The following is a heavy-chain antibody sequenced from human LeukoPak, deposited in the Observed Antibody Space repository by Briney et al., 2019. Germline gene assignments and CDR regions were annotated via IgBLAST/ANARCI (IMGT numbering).Heavy chain of an antibody. CDR3: ARGRDGYTISDY. V-gene: IGHV4-59*01. CDR1: GGSISSYY. CDR2: IYYSGST. Sequence: PSETLSLTCTVSGGSISSYYWSWIRQPPGKGLEWIGYIYYSGSTNYNPSLKSRVTISVDTSKNQFSLKLSSVTAADTAVYYCARGRDGYTISDYWGQGTLVTVSS. J-gene: IGHJ4*02. D-gene: IGHD5-24*01.